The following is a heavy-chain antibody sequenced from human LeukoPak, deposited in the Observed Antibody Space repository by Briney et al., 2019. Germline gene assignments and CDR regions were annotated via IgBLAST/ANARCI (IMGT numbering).Heavy chain of an antibody. J-gene: IGHJ5*02. CDR2: IYHSGST. Sequence: KPSETLSLTCAVSGGSISSGGYSWGWIRQPPGKGLEWIGYIYHSGSTNYNPSLKSRVTISVDTSKNQFSLKLSSVTAADTAVYYCARVPRYCSGGSCYSDHDSSGYYPGWFDPWGQGTLVTVSS. D-gene: IGHD2-15*01. V-gene: IGHV4-30-2*01. CDR3: ARVPRYCSGGSCYSDHDSSGYYPGWFDP. CDR1: GGSISSGGYS.